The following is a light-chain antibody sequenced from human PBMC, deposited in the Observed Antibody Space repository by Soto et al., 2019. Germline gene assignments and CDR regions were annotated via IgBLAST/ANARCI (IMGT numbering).Light chain of an antibody. Sequence: ETVMTQSPVTLSASPGERATLSCWASQTVYSNLARYQQKPGQAPRLLIYSTSTRATGIPASFSGSGSGTEFTLTISSLQSEDFAVYYCQQYNTWPLTFGGGTKVEIK. CDR1: QTVYSN. CDR2: STS. CDR3: QQYNTWPLT. J-gene: IGKJ4*01. V-gene: IGKV3-15*01.